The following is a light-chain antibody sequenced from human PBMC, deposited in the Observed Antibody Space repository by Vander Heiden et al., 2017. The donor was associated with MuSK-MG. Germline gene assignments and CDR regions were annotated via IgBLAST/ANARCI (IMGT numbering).Light chain of an antibody. CDR2: GNS. CDR1: SSNIGAGYD. V-gene: IGLV1-40*01. CDR3: QSYDSSLSRV. Sequence: QSVLTQSPSVSGAPGQRVTISCTGSSSNIGAGYDVPWYQQLPGTAPKLLIYGNSNRPSGVPDRFSGSKSGTSASLAITGLQAEDEADYYCQSYDSSLSRVFGGGTKLTVL. J-gene: IGLJ3*02.